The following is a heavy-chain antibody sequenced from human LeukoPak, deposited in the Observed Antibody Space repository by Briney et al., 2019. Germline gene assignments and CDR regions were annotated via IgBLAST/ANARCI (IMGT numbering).Heavy chain of an antibody. D-gene: IGHD3-22*01. Sequence: GGSLRLSCAASGFTVSTNYMSWVRQAPGKGLEWLSGISGGGGTTYYADSVKGRFTISRDNSKNTLYLQMHSLRAEDTAVYYCAKDRVYYFDSSGYSCDYWGQGSLVTVSS. J-gene: IGHJ4*02. CDR2: ISGGGGTT. CDR3: AKDRVYYFDSSGYSCDY. V-gene: IGHV3-23*01. CDR1: GFTVSTNY.